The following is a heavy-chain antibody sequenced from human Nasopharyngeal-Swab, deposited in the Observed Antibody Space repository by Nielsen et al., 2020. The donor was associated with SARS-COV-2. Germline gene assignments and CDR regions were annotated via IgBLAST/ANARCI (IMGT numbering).Heavy chain of an antibody. CDR1: GFTFNSSW. D-gene: IGHD2-15*01. V-gene: IGHV3-74*01. CDR2: MNPDGRST. Sequence: GESLKISCAASGFTFNSSWIHWVRQAPGKGLVWVSRMNPDGRSTAYADSVKGRFTISRDNAKNTVYLQMNSLRAEDTAVYYCARGKDCGGGSCNGYHYYGMDVWGLGTTVTVSS. J-gene: IGHJ6*02. CDR3: ARGKDCGGGSCNGYHYYGMDV.